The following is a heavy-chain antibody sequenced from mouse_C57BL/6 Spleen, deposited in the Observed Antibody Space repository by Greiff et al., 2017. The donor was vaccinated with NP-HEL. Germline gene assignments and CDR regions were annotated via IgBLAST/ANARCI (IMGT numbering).Heavy chain of an antibody. Sequence: VQLQQPGAELVRPGSSVKLSCKASGYTFTSYWMHWVKQRPIQGLEWIGNIDPSDSETHYNQKFKDKATLTVDKSSSTAYMQLSSLTSEDSAVYYCARRSNLYAMDYWGQGTSVTVSS. CDR3: ARRSNLYAMDY. V-gene: IGHV1-52*01. J-gene: IGHJ4*01. CDR1: GYTFTSYW. CDR2: IDPSDSET. D-gene: IGHD2-5*01.